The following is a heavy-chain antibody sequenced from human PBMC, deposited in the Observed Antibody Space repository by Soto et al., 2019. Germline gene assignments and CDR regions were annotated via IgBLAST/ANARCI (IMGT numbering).Heavy chain of an antibody. CDR1: GFTCKSDW. CDR3: ARDLSHSFGGGWCEALDL. J-gene: IGHJ3*01. Sequence: EVQLVESGGGMVQPGRSLRLSCVGSGFTCKSDWMTWVRQAPGKGLEWVANIKGDGTKENYVDSVKGRFTISRDNAKNSLYLQINSLRVEDRAVYYCARDLSHSFGGGWCEALDLWGQGTVVSVSS. CDR2: IKGDGTKE. V-gene: IGHV3-7*04. D-gene: IGHD3-16*01.